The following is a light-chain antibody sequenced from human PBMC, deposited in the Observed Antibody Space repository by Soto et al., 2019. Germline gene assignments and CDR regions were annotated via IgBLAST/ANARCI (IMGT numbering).Light chain of an antibody. CDR3: QHYKMYSPWT. CDR1: QTISSW. CDR2: KAS. Sequence: DIQMTQSPSTLSGSVGDRVTIPCRASQTISSWLAWYQQKPGKAPKLLIYKASTLKSGVPSRFSGSGSGTEFTLAISSLQPDDFATYCCQHYKMYSPWTFGQGTKVDIK. V-gene: IGKV1-5*03. J-gene: IGKJ1*01.